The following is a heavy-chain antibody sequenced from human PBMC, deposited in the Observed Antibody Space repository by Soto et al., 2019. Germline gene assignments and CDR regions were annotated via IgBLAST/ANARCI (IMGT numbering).Heavy chain of an antibody. CDR1: GFTFNSHG. CDR2: ISYDGSNK. J-gene: IGHJ5*02. CDR3: AQERTAILAEATRLES. Sequence: QVLLVESGGGVVQPGGSVTLSCVASGFTFNSHGMHWVRQAPGKGLEWVAGISYDGSNKYYEESVKGRFTISRDNSRNTVYLQLNSLRAEDTALYYCAQERTAILAEATRLESWGQGTLVTVSA. D-gene: IGHD1-1*01. V-gene: IGHV3-30*03.